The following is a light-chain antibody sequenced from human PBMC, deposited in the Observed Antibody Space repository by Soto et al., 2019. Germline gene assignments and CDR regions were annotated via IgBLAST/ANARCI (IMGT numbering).Light chain of an antibody. CDR3: PQRSTWPFT. Sequence: EIVLTQSPATLSLSPGERATLSCRASQSISSYLAWYQQKPDQAPRLLIYDASNRATGIPARFSGSGSATDFTRTISSLEPEDFEVYYCPQRSTWPFTVGLETKVYIK. CDR1: QSISSY. CDR2: DAS. V-gene: IGKV3-11*01. J-gene: IGKJ3*01.